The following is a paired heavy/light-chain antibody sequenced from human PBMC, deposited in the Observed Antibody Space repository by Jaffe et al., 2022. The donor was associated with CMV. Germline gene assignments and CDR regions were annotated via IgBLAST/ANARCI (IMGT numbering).Heavy chain of an antibody. CDR2: ISYDGSNK. J-gene: IGHJ6*02. Sequence: QVQLVESGGGVVQPGRSLRLSCAASGFTFSSYGMHWVRQAPGKGLEWVAVISYDGSNKYYADSVKGRFTISRDNSKNTLYLQMNSLRAEDTAVYYCAKDLVGSSWYWATYYYYGMDVWGQGTTVTVSS. CDR3: AKDLVGSSWYWATYYYYGMDV. D-gene: IGHD6-13*01. V-gene: IGHV3-30*18. CDR1: GFTFSSYG.
Light chain of an antibody. Sequence: QSALTQPPSASGSPGQSVTISCTGTSSDVGGYNYVSWYQQHPGKAPKLMIYEVSKRPSGVPDRFSGSKSGNTASLTVSGLQAEDEADYYCSSYAGSNNSCVFGGGTKLTVL. CDR1: SSDVGGYNY. CDR3: SSYAGSNNSCV. CDR2: EVS. J-gene: IGLJ2*01. V-gene: IGLV2-8*01.